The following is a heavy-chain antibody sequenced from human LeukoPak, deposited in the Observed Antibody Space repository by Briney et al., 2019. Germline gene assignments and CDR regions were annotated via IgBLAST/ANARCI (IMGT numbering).Heavy chain of an antibody. CDR2: ISAYNGHT. V-gene: IGHV1-18*01. CDR1: GYTFTSYD. CDR3: ARDPDAYYYESSGRNDAFDI. Sequence: ASVKVSCKASGYTFTSYDINWVRQATGQGLEWMGWISAYNGHTNYAQKVQGRVTMTTDTSTSTAYMELRSLKSDDTAVYYCARDPDAYYYESSGRNDAFDIWGQGTMVTVSS. J-gene: IGHJ3*02. D-gene: IGHD3-22*01.